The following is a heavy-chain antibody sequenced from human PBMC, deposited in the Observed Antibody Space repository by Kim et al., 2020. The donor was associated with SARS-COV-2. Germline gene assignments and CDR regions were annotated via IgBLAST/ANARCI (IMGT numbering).Heavy chain of an antibody. CDR3: ARDPFPMAGYYDSSGALAY. D-gene: IGHD3-22*01. Sequence: SVKVSCKASGGTFSSYAISWVRQAPGQGLEWMGGIIPIFGTANYAQKFQGRVTITADESTSTAYMELSSLRSEDTAVYYCARDPFPMAGYYDSSGALAYWGQGTLVTVSS. V-gene: IGHV1-69*13. J-gene: IGHJ4*02. CDR1: GGTFSSYA. CDR2: IIPIFGTA.